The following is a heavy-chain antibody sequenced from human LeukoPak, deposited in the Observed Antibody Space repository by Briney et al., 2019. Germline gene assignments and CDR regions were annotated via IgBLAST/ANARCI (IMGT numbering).Heavy chain of an antibody. J-gene: IGHJ4*02. Sequence: PSETLSLTCTVSGGSISSGGYYWSWIRQHPGKGLEWIGYIYYSGTTYYNPSLKSRVTISVDTSKNQFSLKLSSVTAADTAVYYCAREIEGHFDYWGQGSLVTVSS. D-gene: IGHD3-22*01. CDR2: IYYSGTT. V-gene: IGHV4-31*03. CDR3: AREIEGHFDY. CDR1: GGSISSGGYY.